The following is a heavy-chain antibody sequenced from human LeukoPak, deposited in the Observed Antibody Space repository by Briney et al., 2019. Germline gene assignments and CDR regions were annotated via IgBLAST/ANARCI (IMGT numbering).Heavy chain of an antibody. V-gene: IGHV3-7*01. Sequence: GGSLRLSCAVSGFTFRSYWMSWVRQAPGKGLEWVAHINEDGSDKYYVDSVKGRFTISRDNAKNSLYLHMNSLRAEDTAVYSWGRDQGWTGDYYGRDVGAQGPTAPVPS. J-gene: IGHJ6*02. CDR3: GRDQGWTGDYYGRDV. CDR2: INEDGSDK. CDR1: GFTFRSYW. D-gene: IGHD3/OR15-3a*01.